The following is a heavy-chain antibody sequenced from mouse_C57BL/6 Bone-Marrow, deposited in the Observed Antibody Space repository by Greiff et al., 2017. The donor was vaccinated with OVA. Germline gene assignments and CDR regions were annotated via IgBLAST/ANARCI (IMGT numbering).Heavy chain of an antibody. J-gene: IGHJ1*03. D-gene: IGHD1-1*01. CDR2: IRSKSNNYAT. CDR1: GFSFNTYA. V-gene: IGHV10-1*01. CDR3: VRQYYGVDFDV. Sequence: EVQLVESGGGLVQPKGSLKLSCAASGFSFNTYAMNWVRQAPGKGLEWVARIRSKSNNYATYYADSVKDRFTISRDDSESMLYLQMNNLKTEDTAMYYCVRQYYGVDFDVWGTGTTVTVSS.